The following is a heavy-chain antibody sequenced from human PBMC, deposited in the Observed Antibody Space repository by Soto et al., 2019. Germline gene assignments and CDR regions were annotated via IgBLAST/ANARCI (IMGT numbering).Heavy chain of an antibody. Sequence: SETLSLTCTVSGGSVSSGDYCWSWIRQPAGKGLEWIGYIYYSGSTNYNPSLKSRVSISLDTSKNQFSLRLTSVTAADTAVYYCAKIPVDTYMINWFDPWGQGTLVTVSS. V-gene: IGHV4-61*10. CDR3: AKIPVDTYMINWFDP. CDR2: IYYSGST. J-gene: IGHJ5*02. D-gene: IGHD5-18*01. CDR1: GGSVSSGDYC.